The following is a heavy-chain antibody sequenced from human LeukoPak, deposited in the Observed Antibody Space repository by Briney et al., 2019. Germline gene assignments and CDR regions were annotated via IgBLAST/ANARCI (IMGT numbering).Heavy chain of an antibody. CDR1: GNYW. CDR3: AKTERFYDFWSGYLEAFDY. CDR2: INSDGSWT. V-gene: IGHV3-74*01. J-gene: IGHJ4*02. Sequence: GALRLSCAASGNYWMHWVRQVPGKGLVWVSHINSDGSWTSYADSVKGRFTISKDNAKNTVYLQMNSLRAEDTAVYYCAKTERFYDFWSGYLEAFDYWGQGTLVTVSS. D-gene: IGHD3-3*01.